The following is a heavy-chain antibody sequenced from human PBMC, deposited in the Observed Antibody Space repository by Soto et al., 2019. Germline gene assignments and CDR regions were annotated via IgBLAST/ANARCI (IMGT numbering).Heavy chain of an antibody. Sequence: PSETLSLTCTVSGGSISSSSYYWGWIRQRPGKGLEWIGSIYYSGSTYYNPSLKSRVTISVDTSKNQFSLKLSSVTAADSAVYDGARGPSGWYDYWGQGTLVTVSS. V-gene: IGHV4-39*01. J-gene: IGHJ4*02. CDR2: IYYSGST. D-gene: IGHD6-19*01. CDR3: ARGPSGWYDY. CDR1: GGSISSSSYY.